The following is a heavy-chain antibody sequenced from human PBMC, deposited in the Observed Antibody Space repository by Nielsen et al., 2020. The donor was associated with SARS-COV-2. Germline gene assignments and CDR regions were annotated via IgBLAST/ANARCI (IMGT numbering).Heavy chain of an antibody. D-gene: IGHD3-9*01. CDR2: ISGSGGST. Sequence: VRQAPGKGLEWVSTISGSGGSTSYADSVKGRFTISRDNSKNTLYLQMNSLRAEDTAVYYCARDPTLRYFDWLSPSGYYGMDVWGQGTTVTVSS. V-gene: IGHV3-23*01. J-gene: IGHJ6*02. CDR3: ARDPTLRYFDWLSPSGYYGMDV.